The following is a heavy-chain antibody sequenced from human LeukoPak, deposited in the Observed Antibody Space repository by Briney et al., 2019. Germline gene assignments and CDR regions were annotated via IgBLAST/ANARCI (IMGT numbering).Heavy chain of an antibody. Sequence: GGSLRLPCAASGFTFSRHGMHWVRQAPGKGLEWVAFIRYDGSDKYYADSVKGRFTISRDNSENTLYLQMNSLGPEDTAVYYCAKGFYYCSDGCPQYYYYMDVWGKGTTVIVSS. CDR3: AKGFYYCSDGCPQYYYYMDV. J-gene: IGHJ6*03. D-gene: IGHD2-15*01. CDR1: GFTFSRHG. CDR2: IRYDGSDK. V-gene: IGHV3-30*02.